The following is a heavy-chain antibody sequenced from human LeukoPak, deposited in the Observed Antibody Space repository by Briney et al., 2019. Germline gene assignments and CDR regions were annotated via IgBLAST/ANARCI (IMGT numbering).Heavy chain of an antibody. CDR1: GGSISSGGYY. CDR3: ARSFPDYGDSFLFDY. J-gene: IGHJ4*02. CDR2: IYYSGST. V-gene: IGHV4-31*03. Sequence: PSETLSLTCTVSGGSISSGGYYWSWIRQHPGKGLEWIGYIYYSGSTYYNPSLKSRVTISVDTSKNQFSLKLSSVTAADTAVYYCARSFPDYGDSFLFDYWGQGTLVTVSS. D-gene: IGHD4-17*01.